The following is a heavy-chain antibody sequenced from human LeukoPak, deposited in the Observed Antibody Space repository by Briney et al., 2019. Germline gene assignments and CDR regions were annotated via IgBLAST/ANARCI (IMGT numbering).Heavy chain of an antibody. CDR2: IHSSGTT. J-gene: IGHJ4*02. V-gene: IGHV4-4*07. CDR3: AKESYDSSGYYLLDY. D-gene: IGHD3-22*01. Sequence: PSETLSLTCTVSGDSISGNYWNWIRQPAGKGLEWIGRIHSSGTTNYNPSLKSRITMSIEKSQNQFSLKLSSVTAADTAVYYCAKESYDSSGYYLLDYWGQGTLVTVSS. CDR1: GDSISGNY.